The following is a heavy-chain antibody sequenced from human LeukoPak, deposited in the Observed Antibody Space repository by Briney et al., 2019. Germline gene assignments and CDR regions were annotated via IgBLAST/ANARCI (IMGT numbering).Heavy chain of an antibody. D-gene: IGHD5-18*01. V-gene: IGHV3-7*01. J-gene: IGHJ4*02. Sequence: GGSLRLSCAASGFTFSNNWMSWVRQAPGKGLEWVANIKQDGSEKEYVDSVKGRFTISRDNAKDSLYLQMNSLRADDTAVYYCARHLSGVTGYTYGRGIDYWGQGTLVTVSS. CDR1: GFTFSNNW. CDR3: ARHLSGVTGYTYGRGIDY. CDR2: IKQDGSEK.